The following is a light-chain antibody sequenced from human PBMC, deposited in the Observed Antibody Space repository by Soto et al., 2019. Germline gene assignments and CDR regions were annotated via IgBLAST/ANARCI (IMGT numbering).Light chain of an antibody. CDR2: EGT. V-gene: IGLV2-23*01. Sequence: QSVLTQPASVSGPAGQSLTISCTRTSSDVGNYNLVSWYQQHPGKAPKLMIYEGTKRPPGVSNRFSGSKSGNSASLTISGLQAEDEADYYCCSYAGSSLYVFGTGTKVTVL. J-gene: IGLJ1*01. CDR3: CSYAGSSLYV. CDR1: SSDVGNYNL.